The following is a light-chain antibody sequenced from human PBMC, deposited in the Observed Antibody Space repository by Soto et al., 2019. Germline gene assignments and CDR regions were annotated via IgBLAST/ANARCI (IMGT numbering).Light chain of an antibody. CDR3: SSYLGSSHCVV. J-gene: IGLJ2*01. Sequence: QSALTQPPSASGSPGQSVTISCTGTSKDIGAYNFVSWYQRLPGKAPKLIIYDVINRPPGVPDRFTGSKSGNTASLTVSGLQADDEGDYFCSSYLGSSHCVVFGGATQLTVL. CDR1: SKDIGAYNF. CDR2: DVI. V-gene: IGLV2-8*01.